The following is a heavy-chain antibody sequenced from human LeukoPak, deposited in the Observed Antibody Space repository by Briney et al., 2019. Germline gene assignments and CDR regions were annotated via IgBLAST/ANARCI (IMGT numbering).Heavy chain of an antibody. CDR3: ANSHFRAGENDY. V-gene: IGHV4-34*01. CDR1: GGSISSYY. Sequence: ETLSLTCTVSGGSISSYYWSWIRQPPGKGLEWIGEINHSGSTNYNPSLKSRVTISVDTSKNQFSLKLSSVTAADTAVYYCANSHFRAGENDYWGQGTLVTVSS. J-gene: IGHJ4*02. D-gene: IGHD6-19*01. CDR2: INHSGST.